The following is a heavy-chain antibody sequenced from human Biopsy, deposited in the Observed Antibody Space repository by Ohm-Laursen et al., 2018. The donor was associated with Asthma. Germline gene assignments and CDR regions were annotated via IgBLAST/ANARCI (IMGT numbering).Heavy chain of an antibody. Sequence: GSLRLSCAASGFTFGDYWMSWVRQVPGKGLEWVANIKHDGSEKNYVDSLKGRFTISRDNAKNSLYLQMNSLRAEDTAVYYCARTFHFWSPYHAEHYQLWGQGTLVTVSS. CDR1: GFTFGDYW. D-gene: IGHD3-3*02. V-gene: IGHV3-7*01. CDR3: ARTFHFWSPYHAEHYQL. J-gene: IGHJ1*01. CDR2: IKHDGSEK.